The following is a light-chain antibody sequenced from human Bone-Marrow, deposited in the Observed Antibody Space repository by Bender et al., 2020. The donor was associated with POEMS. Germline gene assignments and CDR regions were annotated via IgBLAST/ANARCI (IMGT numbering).Light chain of an antibody. V-gene: IGLV1-44*01. Sequence: QSVLTQPPSVSGTPGQRVTISCSGSSSNIGGNTVNWYQQLPGTAPKLLIYGNNQRPSGVPDRISGSKSGTSASLAISGLQSEDEADYYCSAWDDSLDGYWVFGGGTRLTVL. CDR1: SSNIGGNT. J-gene: IGLJ3*02. CDR3: SAWDDSLDGYWV. CDR2: GNN.